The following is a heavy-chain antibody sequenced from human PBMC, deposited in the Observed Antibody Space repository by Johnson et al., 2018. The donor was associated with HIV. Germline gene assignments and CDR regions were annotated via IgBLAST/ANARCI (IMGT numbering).Heavy chain of an antibody. D-gene: IGHD6-13*01. CDR3: ARERIGYSSSGDAFDI. Sequence: VQLVESGGGLVQPGRSLRLSCAASGFTFDDYAMHWVRQAPGKGLEWVSGISWNSGSIGYADSVKGRFTISRDNAKNSLYLQMNSLRAEDTAVYYCARERIGYSSSGDAFDIWGQETVVTVSS. J-gene: IGHJ3*02. V-gene: IGHV3-9*01. CDR2: ISWNSGSI. CDR1: GFTFDDYA.